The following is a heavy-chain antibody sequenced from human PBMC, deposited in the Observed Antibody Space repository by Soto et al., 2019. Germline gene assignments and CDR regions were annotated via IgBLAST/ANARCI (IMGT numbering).Heavy chain of an antibody. CDR1: GDSVSSNSAA. V-gene: IGHV6-1*01. D-gene: IGHD1-1*01. J-gene: IGHJ6*02. Sequence: SPTLSLTCAISGDSVSSNSAAWNWIRQSPSRGLEWLGRTYYRSKWYNDYAVSVKSRITINPDTSKNQFSLQLNSVTPEDTAVYYCARTTLSPAAYYYYYYGMDVWGQGTTVTVSS. CDR3: ARTTLSPAAYYYYYYGMDV. CDR2: TYYRSKWYN.